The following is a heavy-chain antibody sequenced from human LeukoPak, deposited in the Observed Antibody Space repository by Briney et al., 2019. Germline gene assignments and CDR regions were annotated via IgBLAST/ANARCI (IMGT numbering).Heavy chain of an antibody. CDR3: ASDDYYDSSGYYY. D-gene: IGHD3-22*01. CDR2: IYTSGST. V-gene: IGHV4-4*07. Sequence: SETLSLTCTVSGGSISRYYWSWIRQPAGKGLEWIGRIYTSGSTNYNPSLKSRVTMSVDTSKNQFSLKLSAVTAADTAVYYCASDDYYDSSGYYYWGQGTLVTVSS. CDR1: GGSISRYY. J-gene: IGHJ4*02.